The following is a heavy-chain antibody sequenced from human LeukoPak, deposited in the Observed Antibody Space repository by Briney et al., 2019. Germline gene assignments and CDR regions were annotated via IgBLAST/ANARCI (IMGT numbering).Heavy chain of an antibody. V-gene: IGHV1-3*01. J-gene: IGHJ4*02. Sequence: ASVKVSCKASGYTFTRYAMHWVRQAPGQRLEWMGWINAGNGDTKYSQKFQGRVTITRDTSASTAYMELSSLRSEDTAVYYCARDSGEYYFDYWGQGTLVTVSS. CDR2: INAGNGDT. CDR1: GYTFTRYA. D-gene: IGHD2-15*01. CDR3: ARDSGEYYFDY.